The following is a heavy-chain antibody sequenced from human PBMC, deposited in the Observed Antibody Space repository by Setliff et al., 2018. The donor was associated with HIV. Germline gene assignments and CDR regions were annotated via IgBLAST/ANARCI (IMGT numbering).Heavy chain of an antibody. Sequence: SETLSLTCTVSGGSISSYYWSWIRQAPGKGLEWLGYIFYSGGTNYNSHPSLKSRVSILVDTSTNQFSLRLSSLTAADTAVYYCARRTYSPGPFWYFDIWGRGTLVTVSS. CDR2: IFYSGGT. J-gene: IGHJ2*01. CDR3: ARRTYSPGPFWYFDI. D-gene: IGHD5-18*01. V-gene: IGHV4-59*12. CDR1: GGSISSYY.